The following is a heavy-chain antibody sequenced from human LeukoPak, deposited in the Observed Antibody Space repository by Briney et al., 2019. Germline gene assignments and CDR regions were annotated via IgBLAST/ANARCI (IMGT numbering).Heavy chain of an antibody. Sequence: SETLSLTWTVSGGSISSGSYYWSWIRQPAGKGLEWIGRIYTSGSTNYSPSLKSRVTISVDTSKNQFSLKLSSVTAADTAVYYCARLQSPGSHFGGYPIYYYYYMDVWGKGTTVTVSS. J-gene: IGHJ6*03. CDR3: ARLQSPGSHFGGYPIYYYYYMDV. V-gene: IGHV4-61*02. CDR1: GGSISSGSYY. CDR2: IYTSGST. D-gene: IGHD3-10*01.